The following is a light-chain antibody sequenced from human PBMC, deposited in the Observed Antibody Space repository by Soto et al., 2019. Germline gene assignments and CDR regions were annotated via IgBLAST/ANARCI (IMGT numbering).Light chain of an antibody. J-gene: IGLJ3*02. Sequence: QSALTQPASVSGSPGQSITISCTGTSSDVGSYNYVSWYQQHPGKAPKLMIYEVSDRPSGISSRFSGSKSGNTASLTISGLQTEDEADYFCSSYTTTNTLWVFGGGTKLTVL. CDR2: EVS. CDR3: SSYTTTNTLWV. V-gene: IGLV2-14*01. CDR1: SSDVGSYNY.